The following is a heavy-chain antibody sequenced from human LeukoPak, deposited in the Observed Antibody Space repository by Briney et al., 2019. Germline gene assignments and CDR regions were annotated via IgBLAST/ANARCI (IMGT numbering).Heavy chain of an antibody. CDR2: INHSGST. CDR1: GGSFSGYY. Sequence: PSETLSLTCAVYGGSFSGYYWSWIRQPPGKGLEWIGEINHSGSTNYNPSLKSRVTISVDTSKNQFSLKLSSVTAADTAVYYCARRSPDYYGSGSYYIFDYWGQGTLVTVSS. J-gene: IGHJ4*02. V-gene: IGHV4-34*01. CDR3: ARRSPDYYGSGSYYIFDY. D-gene: IGHD3-10*01.